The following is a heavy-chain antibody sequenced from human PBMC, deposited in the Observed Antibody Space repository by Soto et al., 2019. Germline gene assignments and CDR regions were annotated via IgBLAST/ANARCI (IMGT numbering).Heavy chain of an antibody. D-gene: IGHD5-12*01. Sequence: QVQLVESGGGVVQPGRSLRLSCAASGFIFSGYAMHWVRQAPGKGLEWVAVISYDGNTKYYADSVKGRFTVSRDNSKNTLSVQMNNLSAEDTAMYYCAKETSAYEIDYWGQGTLVNVSS. CDR2: ISYDGNTK. CDR1: GFIFSGYA. V-gene: IGHV3-30-3*01. J-gene: IGHJ4*02. CDR3: AKETSAYEIDY.